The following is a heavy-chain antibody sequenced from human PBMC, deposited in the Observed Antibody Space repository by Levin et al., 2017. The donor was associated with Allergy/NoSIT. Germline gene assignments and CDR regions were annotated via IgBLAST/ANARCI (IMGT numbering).Heavy chain of an antibody. J-gene: IGHJ4*02. V-gene: IGHV4-59*08. Sequence: SSQTLSLTCTVSGGSISSYYWSWIRQPPGKGLEWIGYIYYSGSTNYNPSLKSRVTISVDTSKNQFSLKLSSVTAADTAVYYCARHLTLPFDYWGQGTLVTVSS. CDR2: IYYSGST. D-gene: IGHD4-23*01. CDR1: GGSISSYY. CDR3: ARHLTLPFDY.